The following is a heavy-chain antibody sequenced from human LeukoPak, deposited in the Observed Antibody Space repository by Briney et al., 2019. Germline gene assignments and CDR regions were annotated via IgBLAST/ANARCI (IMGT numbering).Heavy chain of an antibody. CDR3: ARDMDLRRGSGSYYNV. D-gene: IGHD3-10*01. V-gene: IGHV4-61*02. CDR1: GGSISSGSYY. J-gene: IGHJ4*02. Sequence: SETLSLTCTVSGGSISSGSYYWRWIRQPAGKGLEWIVRIYTSGSTNYNPSLKSHLPISVDTSKNQFSVKLSSVTAADTAVYYCARDMDLRRGSGSYYNVWGQGTLVTVSS. CDR2: IYTSGST.